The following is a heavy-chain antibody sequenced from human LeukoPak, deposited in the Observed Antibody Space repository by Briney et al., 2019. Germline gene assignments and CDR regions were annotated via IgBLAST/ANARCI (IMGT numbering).Heavy chain of an antibody. D-gene: IGHD4-17*01. J-gene: IGHJ3*02. CDR1: GFTVSTNY. V-gene: IGHV3-53*01. CDR2: IYSGGTT. Sequence: GGSLRLSCAASGFTVSTNYMTWVRQAPGKGLKWVSVIYSGGTTYYADSVKGRFTISRDNSKNTLYLQMNSLRAEDTAVYYCARGQSGDPAFDIWGQGTLVTVSS. CDR3: ARGQSGDPAFDI.